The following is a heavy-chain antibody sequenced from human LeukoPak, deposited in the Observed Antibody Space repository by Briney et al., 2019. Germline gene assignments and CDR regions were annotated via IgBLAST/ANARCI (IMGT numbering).Heavy chain of an antibody. J-gene: IGHJ4*02. V-gene: IGHV3-74*01. CDR1: GFTFSSYW. D-gene: IGHD2-15*01. CDR2: INSDGSST. Sequence: GGSLRLSCAASGFTFSSYWMHWVRQAPGKGLVWVSRINSDGSSTSYADSVKGRFTISRDNAKNTLYLQMNSLRAEDTAVYYCARDILGYCSGGSCYSSDYWGQGTLVTVSS. CDR3: ARDILGYCSGGSCYSSDY.